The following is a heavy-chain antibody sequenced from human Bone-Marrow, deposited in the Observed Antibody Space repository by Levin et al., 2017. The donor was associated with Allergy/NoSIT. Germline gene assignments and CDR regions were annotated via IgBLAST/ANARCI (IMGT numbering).Heavy chain of an antibody. CDR1: GYTFTSYG. J-gene: IGHJ4*02. V-gene: IGHV1-18*01. Sequence: GESLKISCKASGYTFTSYGISWVRQAPGQGIEWMGWISAYNGNTNYAQKLQGRVTMTTDTSTSTAYMELRSLRSDDTAVYYCARAGGYEPQGNFDYWGQGTLVTVSS. CDR2: ISAYNGNT. D-gene: IGHD5-12*01. CDR3: ARAGGYEPQGNFDY.